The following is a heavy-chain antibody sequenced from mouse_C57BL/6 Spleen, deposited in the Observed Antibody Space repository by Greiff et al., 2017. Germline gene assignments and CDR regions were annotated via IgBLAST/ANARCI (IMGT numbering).Heavy chain of an antibody. J-gene: IGHJ3*01. CDR2: ISYSGST. D-gene: IGHD4-1*01. Sequence: EVLLVESGPGMVKPSPSLSLSCTATGYSITSGYDWHWNRHFPGNILECMGYISYSGSTNYNPSFKSRIAITHDTSTTPSFLKLNSMTAEDTATYCCAREELGRGFAYWGQGTLVTVSA. V-gene: IGHV3-1*01. CDR1: GYSITSGYD. CDR3: AREELGRGFAY.